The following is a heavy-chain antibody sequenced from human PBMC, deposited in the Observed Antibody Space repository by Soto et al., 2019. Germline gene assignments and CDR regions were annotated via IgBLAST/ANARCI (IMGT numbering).Heavy chain of an antibody. V-gene: IGHV4-59*01. CDR3: ARESTVTTFSSWFDP. D-gene: IGHD4-17*01. Sequence: SETLSLTCTVSGGSIISYYWSWIRQPPGKGLEWIGYIHYSGSTNYNPSLKSRVTISVDTSKNQFSLKLSSVTAADTAVYHCARESTVTTFSSWFDPWGQGTLVTVSS. CDR2: IHYSGST. CDR1: GGSIISYY. J-gene: IGHJ5*02.